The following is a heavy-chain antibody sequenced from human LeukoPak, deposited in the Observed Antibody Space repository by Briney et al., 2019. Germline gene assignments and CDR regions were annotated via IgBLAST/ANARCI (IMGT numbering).Heavy chain of an antibody. V-gene: IGHV3-23*01. J-gene: IGHJ5*02. CDR2: ISGSGGCT. CDR1: GFTFSSYA. CDR3: ARKLRGWFDP. Sequence: SGGSLRLSCAASGFTFSSYAMSWVRQAPGKGLEWVSAISGSGGCTYYADSVKGRFTISRDNSKNTLYLQMNSLRAEDTAVYYCARKLRGWFDPWGQGTLVTVSS. D-gene: IGHD4-23*01.